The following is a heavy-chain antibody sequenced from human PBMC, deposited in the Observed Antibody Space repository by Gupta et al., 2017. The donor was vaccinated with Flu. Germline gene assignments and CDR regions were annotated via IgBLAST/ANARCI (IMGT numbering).Heavy chain of an antibody. CDR3: ARDGEEDGYSLPFDL. CDR1: GFTLSSYT. D-gene: IGHD5-18*01. CDR2: LTSDTSTI. J-gene: IGHJ4*02. Sequence: EVQLAESGGALVQPGGSLRLSCVGSGFTLSSYTMNWVRQVPGKGLDWVASLTSDTSTIYYGDSVKGRFAGARDSAKNSLYMQMDNVRADDAALYDGARDGEEDGYSLPFDLWGQGTRGIVSS. V-gene: IGHV3-48*01.